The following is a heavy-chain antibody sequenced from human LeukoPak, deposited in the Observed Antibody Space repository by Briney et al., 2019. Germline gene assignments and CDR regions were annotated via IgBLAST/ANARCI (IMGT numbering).Heavy chain of an antibody. V-gene: IGHV3-21*01. CDR1: GFTLSSYS. CDR2: ISTSSSYI. CDR3: ARATRGGYDGYFDY. D-gene: IGHD5-12*01. Sequence: GGSLRLSCAASGFTLSSYSMNWVRQAPGKGLEWVSFISTSSSYIYYADSVKGRFIISRDNARKSLYLQMNSLRAEDTAVYYCARATRGGYDGYFDYWGQGTLVTVSS. J-gene: IGHJ4*02.